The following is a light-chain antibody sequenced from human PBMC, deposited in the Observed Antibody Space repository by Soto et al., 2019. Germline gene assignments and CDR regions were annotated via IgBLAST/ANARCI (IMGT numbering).Light chain of an antibody. J-gene: IGLJ1*01. CDR1: SSNIGAGYD. Sequence: QSVLTQPPSVSGAPGQRVTISCTGNSSNIGAGYDVHWYQHLPGTAPKLLIYGNSNRPSGVPDRFSGSKSGISASLAITGLQAEDEADYYCQSYDRSLSGFHVFGTGTKVTVL. V-gene: IGLV1-40*01. CDR3: QSYDRSLSGFHV. CDR2: GNS.